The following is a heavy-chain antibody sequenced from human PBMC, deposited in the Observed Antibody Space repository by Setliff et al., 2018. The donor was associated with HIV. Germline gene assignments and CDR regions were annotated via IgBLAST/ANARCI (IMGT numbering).Heavy chain of an antibody. CDR1: GGSLSGYS. V-gene: IGHV4-34*01. CDR2: FIHSGNT. D-gene: IGHD4-17*01. Sequence: SETLSLTCAVYGGSLSGYSWNWIRQPPGKGLEWIGAFIHSGNTTHNPSVRSRVTTSMDSSMNQFSLKLTSVTAADTAVYYCARGRKLTTSRTSFYYGLDVWGPGTTVTVSS. J-gene: IGHJ6*02. CDR3: ARGRKLTTSRTSFYYGLDV.